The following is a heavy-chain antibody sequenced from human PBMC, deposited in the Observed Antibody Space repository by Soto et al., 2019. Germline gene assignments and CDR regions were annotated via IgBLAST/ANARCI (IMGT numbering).Heavy chain of an antibody. D-gene: IGHD3-9*01. J-gene: IGHJ6*02. CDR1: GFTFSSYA. V-gene: IGHV3-23*01. Sequence: PGGSLRLSCAASGFTFSSYAMSWVRQAPGKGLEWVSGISGSGGGTSYADSVKGRFSISRDNSKNTLFVQMNSLRAEDTAVYYCAKGTGLRSLNAMDVWGQGTMVTVSS. CDR2: ISGSGGGT. CDR3: AKGTGLRSLNAMDV.